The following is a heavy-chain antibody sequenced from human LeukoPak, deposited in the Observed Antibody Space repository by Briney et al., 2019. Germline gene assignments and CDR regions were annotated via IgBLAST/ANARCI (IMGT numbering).Heavy chain of an antibody. CDR2: ISWNSGSI. CDR1: GFTFDDYA. Sequence: GGSLRLSCAASGFTFDDYAMHWVRHTPGKGLEWVSGISWNSGSIGYADSVKGRFTISRDNAENSLYLQMNSLRAEDTAVYYCARDAHDWQLGPGYYYYHYMDVWGKGTTVTVSS. CDR3: ARDAHDWQLGPGYYYYHYMDV. J-gene: IGHJ6*03. D-gene: IGHD1-26*01. V-gene: IGHV3-9*01.